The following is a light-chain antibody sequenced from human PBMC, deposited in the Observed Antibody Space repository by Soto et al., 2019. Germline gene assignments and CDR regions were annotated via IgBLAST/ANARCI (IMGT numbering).Light chain of an antibody. Sequence: QSALTQPASVSGSPGQSITISCTGTSSDVGGYHYVSWYQHHPGKAPKLMIYDVSNRPSGVSNRFSGSKSGNTASLTISGLQAEDEADYYCSSYTITSTYVFGNGTKVTVL. CDR2: DVS. J-gene: IGLJ1*01. V-gene: IGLV2-14*03. CDR3: SSYTITSTYV. CDR1: SSDVGGYHY.